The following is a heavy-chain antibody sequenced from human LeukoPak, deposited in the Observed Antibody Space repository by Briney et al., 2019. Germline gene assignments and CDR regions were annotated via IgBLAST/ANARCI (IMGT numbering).Heavy chain of an antibody. CDR3: ARGGATNDYYYYGMDV. J-gene: IGHJ6*02. Sequence: ASVKVSCKASGYTFTGYYMHWVRQAPGQGLEWMGWINPNSGGTNYAQKFQGRVTMTRDTSISTAYMELSRLRSDDTAVYYCARGGATNDYYYYGMDVWGQGTTVTVSS. CDR2: INPNSGGT. CDR1: GYTFTGYY. V-gene: IGHV1-2*02.